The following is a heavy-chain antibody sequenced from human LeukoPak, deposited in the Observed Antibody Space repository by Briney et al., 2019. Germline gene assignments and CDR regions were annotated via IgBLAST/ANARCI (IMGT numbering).Heavy chain of an antibody. D-gene: IGHD6-19*01. V-gene: IGHV4-59*01. J-gene: IGHJ4*02. CDR3: ARGGLNEVAGLDY. CDR2: IYYSGST. Sequence: PSETLSLTCTVSGGSISSYYWSWIRQPPGKGLEWIGYIYYSGSTNYNPSLKSRVTISVDTSKNQFSLKLSSVTAADTAVYYCARGGLNEVAGLDYWGQGTLVTVSS. CDR1: GGSISSYY.